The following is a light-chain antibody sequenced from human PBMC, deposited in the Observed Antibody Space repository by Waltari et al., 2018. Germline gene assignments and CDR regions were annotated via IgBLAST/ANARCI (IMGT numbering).Light chain of an antibody. Sequence: HSALTQPASVSGSACQSLTLTCTGTISHEGRCHLVSWYQQHPGKAPKLIIYEVSHRPSGVSNRFSGSKSGNTASLTISGLQAEDEADYYCSSFTGSDTHVFGTGTKVTVL. CDR3: SSFTGSDTHV. J-gene: IGLJ1*01. CDR1: ISHEGRCHL. V-gene: IGLV2-14*01. CDR2: EVS.